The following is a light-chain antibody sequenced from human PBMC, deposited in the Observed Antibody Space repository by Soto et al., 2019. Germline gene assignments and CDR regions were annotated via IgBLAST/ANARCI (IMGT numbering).Light chain of an antibody. CDR1: QSITRN. CDR2: GAS. V-gene: IGKV3-15*01. J-gene: IGKJ5*01. Sequence: EIVMTQSPATLSVSPGETATLSCRASQSITRNLAWYQQSPGQPPRLLIYGASTRANGIPARFSGSVSGTEFTLTINSLQSEDFAVYYCQQYNNWPMWTFGQGTRLEIK. CDR3: QQYNNWPMWT.